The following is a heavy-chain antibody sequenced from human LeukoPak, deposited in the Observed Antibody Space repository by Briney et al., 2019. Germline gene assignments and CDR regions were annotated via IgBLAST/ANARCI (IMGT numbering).Heavy chain of an antibody. D-gene: IGHD6-6*01. CDR3: ARTAARRFDY. J-gene: IGHJ4*02. V-gene: IGHV1-46*01. Sequence: CMGIIYPTGVTTTYAQKFQGRVTMTRDTSTSTVYMELSSLRSDDTAVYYCARTAARRFDYWGQGTLVTVSS. CDR2: IYPTGVTT.